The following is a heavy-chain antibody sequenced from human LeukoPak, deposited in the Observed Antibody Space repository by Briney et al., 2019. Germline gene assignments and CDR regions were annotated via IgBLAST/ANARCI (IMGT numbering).Heavy chain of an antibody. V-gene: IGHV4-39*07. D-gene: IGHD6-13*01. Sequence: ASETLSLTCTVSGCSISSSSYYWGWIRQPPGKGLEWIGSIYYSGSTYYNPSLKSRVTISVDTSKNQFSLKLRSVTAADTAVYYCARVSYSRSYDYWYFDLWGRGTLVTVSS. J-gene: IGHJ2*01. CDR2: IYYSGST. CDR1: GCSISSSSYY. CDR3: ARVSYSRSYDYWYFDL.